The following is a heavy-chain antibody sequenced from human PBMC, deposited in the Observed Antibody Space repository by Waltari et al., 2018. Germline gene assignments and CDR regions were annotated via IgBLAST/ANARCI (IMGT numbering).Heavy chain of an antibody. D-gene: IGHD2-21*02. Sequence: QVPLQESGPRLVKPSETLSLTCPVSGFPIGSEYSWAWVRQSPGEGLVWIGSTYHSGSADYNPSLKGRVTISVDTSKNQFSLKLTSVTVADSGVYYCARLSPYTSSGDFFDPWGQGALVTVSS. V-gene: IGHV4-38-2*01. CDR3: ARLSPYTSSGDFFDP. CDR1: GFPIGSEYS. CDR2: TYHSGSA. J-gene: IGHJ5*02.